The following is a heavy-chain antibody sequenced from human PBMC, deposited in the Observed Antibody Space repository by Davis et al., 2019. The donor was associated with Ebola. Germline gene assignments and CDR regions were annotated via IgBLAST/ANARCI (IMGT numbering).Heavy chain of an antibody. CDR3: GDSSTGY. CDR2: INPSGDSA. J-gene: IGHJ4*02. D-gene: IGHD2-8*02. Sequence: ASVKVSCKASGYTFTSYYIHWVRQAPGQGLEWMGMINPSGDSATYAQKFQGRLTVTRDTSTMTRDTSTTTVFMELSSLRSEDTAVYLCGDSSTGYWGQGTLVTVSS. CDR1: GYTFTSYY. V-gene: IGHV1-46*01.